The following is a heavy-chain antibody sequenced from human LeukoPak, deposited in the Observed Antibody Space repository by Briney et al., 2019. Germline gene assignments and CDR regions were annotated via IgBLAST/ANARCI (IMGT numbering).Heavy chain of an antibody. V-gene: IGHV3-23*01. CDR3: AKGSGNGYCYYYYGMDV. D-gene: IGHD5-18*01. J-gene: IGHJ6*02. Sequence: QPGGSLRLSCAASGFTFSNYAMSWVRQAPGKGLEWVSGIPGGSGSTDYADSVRGRFTIDRDNSKNTLYLQMNSLRAEDTALYYCAKGSGNGYCYYYYGMDVWGQGTTVTVSS. CDR2: IPGGSGST. CDR1: GFTFSNYA.